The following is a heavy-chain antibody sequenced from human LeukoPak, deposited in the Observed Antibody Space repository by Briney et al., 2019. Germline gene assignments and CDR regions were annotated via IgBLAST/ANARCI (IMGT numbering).Heavy chain of an antibody. Sequence: ASVKVSCKASGYTFTGYYMHWVRQAPGQGLGWMGWINPNSGGTNYAQKFQGRVTMTRDTSISTAYMELSRLRSDDTAVYYCARPSGIGSGPQDFDYWGQGTLVTVSS. CDR2: INPNSGGT. CDR1: GYTFTGYY. D-gene: IGHD3-10*01. J-gene: IGHJ4*02. V-gene: IGHV1-2*02. CDR3: ARPSGIGSGPQDFDY.